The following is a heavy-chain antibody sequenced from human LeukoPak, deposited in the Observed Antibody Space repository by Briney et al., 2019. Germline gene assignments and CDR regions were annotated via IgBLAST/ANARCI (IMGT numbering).Heavy chain of an antibody. J-gene: IGHJ5*02. CDR2: IYYGGST. CDR3: AGCSGPPTFDP. D-gene: IGHD2-15*01. CDR1: GGSISSYY. V-gene: IGHV4-59*01. Sequence: SETLSLTCTVSGGSISSYYWSWIRQPPGKGLEWIGYIYYGGSTNYNPSLKSRVTISVDTSKNQFSLKLSSVTAADTAVYYCAGCSGPPTFDPWGQGTLVTVSS.